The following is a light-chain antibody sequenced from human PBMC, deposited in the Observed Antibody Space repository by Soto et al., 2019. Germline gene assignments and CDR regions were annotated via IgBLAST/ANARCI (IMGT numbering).Light chain of an antibody. CDR1: QSVSSSY. V-gene: IGKV3D-7*01. CDR3: QQYDNSVWT. J-gene: IGKJ1*01. CDR2: GAS. Sequence: GEIVTLSCRASQSVSSSYLTWYQQKPGQAPRLLIYGASTRATGIPARFSGSGSGTDFTLTISSLQPEDFAVYYCQQYDNSVWTFGQGTKVAI.